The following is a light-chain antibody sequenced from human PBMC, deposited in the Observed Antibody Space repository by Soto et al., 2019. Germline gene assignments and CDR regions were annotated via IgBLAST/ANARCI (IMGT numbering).Light chain of an antibody. Sequence: IVMTQTPLSLSVTPGQPASISCKSSQSLLNSGGKTYFYWYLQKPGQPPQLLIYEVSNRFSGVPDRVSGSGSGTDFTLNISRVEAEDVGFYYCLQTTRFPWTFGQGTKVDIK. CDR2: EVS. CDR3: LQTTRFPWT. V-gene: IGKV2D-29*01. CDR1: QSLLNSGGKTY. J-gene: IGKJ1*01.